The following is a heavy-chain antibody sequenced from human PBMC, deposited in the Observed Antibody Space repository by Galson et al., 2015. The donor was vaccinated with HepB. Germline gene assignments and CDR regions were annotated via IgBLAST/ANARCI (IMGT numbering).Heavy chain of an antibody. CDR2: ISVYDGNT. V-gene: IGHV1-18*01. J-gene: IGHJ5*02. CDR3: WRDYLVSTRNWLDP. CDR1: GYTFINYG. D-gene: IGHD2-2*01. Sequence: SVKVSCKASGYTFINYGINWVRQAPGQGLEWMGWISVYDGNTKYAQKLQGRVTMTTDTSRSTDYMELRSLRSDDTAVYYCWRDYLVSTRNWLDPWGQGTLVTVSS.